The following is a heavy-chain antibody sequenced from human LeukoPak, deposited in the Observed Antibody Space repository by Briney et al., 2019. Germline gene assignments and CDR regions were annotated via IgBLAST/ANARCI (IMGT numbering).Heavy chain of an antibody. D-gene: IGHD3-9*01. CDR2: MNPNSGNT. J-gene: IGHJ4*02. Sequence: ASVKVSCKASGYTFTSYDTNWMRQAPGQGLEWVGWMNPNSGNTGYAQTFQGKLTMTRNTPIKTAYMELSGLRSEGTVVCYCASRFYDNLTGHTWYDYWGQGTLVTVSS. CDR3: ASRFYDNLTGHTWYDY. CDR1: GYTFTSYD. V-gene: IGHV1-8*01.